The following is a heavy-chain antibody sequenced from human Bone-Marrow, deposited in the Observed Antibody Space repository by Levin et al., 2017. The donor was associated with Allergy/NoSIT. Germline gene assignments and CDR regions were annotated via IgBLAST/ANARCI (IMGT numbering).Heavy chain of an antibody. CDR1: GYSFSNYA. V-gene: IGHV7-4-1*02. CDR3: ARSSAYNSGLFQLDDALDV. CDR2: INTNTGNP. Sequence: ASVKVSCKASGYSFSNYALNWVRQAPGQGLEWMGWINTNTGNPTYAQGFTGRFVFSLDTSVSTAYLQINSLKAEDTAVFYCARSSAYNSGLFQLDDALDVWGQGSMVTVSS. J-gene: IGHJ3*01. D-gene: IGHD6-19*01.